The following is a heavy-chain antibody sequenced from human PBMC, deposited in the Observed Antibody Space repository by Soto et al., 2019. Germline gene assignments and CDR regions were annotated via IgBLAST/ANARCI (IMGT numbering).Heavy chain of an antibody. J-gene: IGHJ4*02. CDR3: GPRGAVADPRGY. D-gene: IGHD6-19*01. V-gene: IGHV4-34*01. CDR2: INHSGST. Sequence: SETLSLTCAVYGGSFSDFYWTWIRQPPGKGLEWIGEINHSGSTNYNPSLKSRVAISVDTSKNQFSLNLASVTAADTAVYYCGPRGAVADPRGYWGQGTLVTVSS. CDR1: GGSFSDFY.